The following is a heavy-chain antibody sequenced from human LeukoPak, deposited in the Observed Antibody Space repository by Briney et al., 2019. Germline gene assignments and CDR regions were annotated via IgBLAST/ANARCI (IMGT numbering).Heavy chain of an antibody. Sequence: ASVKVSCKASGYTFTSNYIHWVRQAPGQGLEWMGMIYPRGGSTSYAQKFQGRVTVTRDTSTSTVHMELSGLRSEDTAVYYCARDGCSGGSCYSHTHGMDVWGQGTTVTVSS. CDR1: GYTFTSNY. J-gene: IGHJ6*02. CDR3: ARDGCSGGSCYSHTHGMDV. CDR2: IYPRGGST. V-gene: IGHV1-46*01. D-gene: IGHD2-15*01.